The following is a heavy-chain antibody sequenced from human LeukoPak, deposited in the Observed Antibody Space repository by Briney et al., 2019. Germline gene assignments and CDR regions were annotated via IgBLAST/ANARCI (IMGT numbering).Heavy chain of an antibody. J-gene: IGHJ6*03. CDR2: ISAYNGNT. D-gene: IGHD3-10*01. CDR3: ARDRDDDYGSGSYPTGYMDV. CDR1: GYTFTSYG. V-gene: IGHV1-18*01. Sequence: GASVKVSCKASGYTFTSYGISWVRQAPGQGLEWMGWISAYNGNTNYAQKLQGRVTMTRDMSTSTVYMELSSLRSEDTAVYYCARDRDDDYGSGSYPTGYMDVWGKGTTVTVSS.